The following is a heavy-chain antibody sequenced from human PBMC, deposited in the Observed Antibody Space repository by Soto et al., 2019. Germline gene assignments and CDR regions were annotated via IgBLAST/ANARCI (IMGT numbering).Heavy chain of an antibody. J-gene: IGHJ3*02. V-gene: IGHV3-30*18. CDR2: ISYDGSNK. CDR3: AKGEDYYDQRGAFDI. D-gene: IGHD3-22*01. Sequence: QVQLVESGGGVVQPGRSLRLSCAASGFTFSSYGMHWVRQAPGKGLEWVAVISYDGSNKYYADSVKGRFTISRDNSKNTLYLQMNSLRPEDTAVYYCAKGEDYYDQRGAFDIWGQGTMVTVSS. CDR1: GFTFSSYG.